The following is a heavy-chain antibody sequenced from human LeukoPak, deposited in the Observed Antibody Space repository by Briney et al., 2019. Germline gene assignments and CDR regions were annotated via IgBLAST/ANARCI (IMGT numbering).Heavy chain of an antibody. CDR3: ARGLGSGSYYNAPHFDY. CDR1: GFTFSSYG. Sequence: GGSLRLSCAASGFTFSSYGMSWVRQAPGKGLEWVSAISGSGGSTYYADSVKGRFTISRDNAKNSLYLQMNSLRAEDTAVYYCARGLGSGSYYNAPHFDYWGQGTLVTVSS. V-gene: IGHV3-23*01. D-gene: IGHD3-10*01. CDR2: ISGSGGST. J-gene: IGHJ4*02.